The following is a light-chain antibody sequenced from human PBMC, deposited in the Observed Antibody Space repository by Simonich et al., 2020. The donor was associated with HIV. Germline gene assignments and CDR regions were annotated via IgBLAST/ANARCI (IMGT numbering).Light chain of an antibody. V-gene: IGKV4-1*01. J-gene: IGKJ1*01. CDR3: QQYYTTPPT. CDR2: WAS. Sequence: DIVMTQSPDSLAVSLGERATINCKSSQTLSYISNNKNYLAWYQQKPGQPPKLLIYWASTREFGVPDRFSGSGSGTDFTLTISSLQAEDVASYYCQQYYTTPPTFGQGTKVEIK. CDR1: QTLSYISNNKNY.